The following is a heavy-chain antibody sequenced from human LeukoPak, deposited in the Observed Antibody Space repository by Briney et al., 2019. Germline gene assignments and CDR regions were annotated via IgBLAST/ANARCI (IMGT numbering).Heavy chain of an antibody. CDR1: GFTFSDSY. CDR3: ARDFGSGWYGYFQH. D-gene: IGHD6-19*01. CDR2: ISGSSTYT. V-gene: IGHV3-11*06. J-gene: IGHJ1*01. Sequence: GGSLRLSCAASGFTFSDSYMSWIRQAPGKGLEWISYISGSSTYTNYADSVKGRFTISRDNAKKLLYLQMNSLRGEDTAVYYCARDFGSGWYGYFQHWGQGTLVTVSS.